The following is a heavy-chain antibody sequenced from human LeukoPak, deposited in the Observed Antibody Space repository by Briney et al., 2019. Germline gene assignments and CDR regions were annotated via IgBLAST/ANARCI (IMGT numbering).Heavy chain of an antibody. CDR3: ARAVLRGGKKYYFDY. Sequence: PSETLSLTCAVYGGSFSGYYWSWIRQPPGKGLEWIGEINHSGSTNYNPSLKSRVTISVDTSKNRFSLKLSSVTAADTAVYYCARAVLRGGKKYYFDYWGQGTLVTVSS. D-gene: IGHD3-10*01. J-gene: IGHJ4*02. CDR1: GGSFSGYY. V-gene: IGHV4-34*01. CDR2: INHSGST.